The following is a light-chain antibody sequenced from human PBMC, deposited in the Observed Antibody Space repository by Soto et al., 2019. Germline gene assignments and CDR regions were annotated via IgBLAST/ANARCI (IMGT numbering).Light chain of an antibody. CDR2: GAS. J-gene: IGKJ4*01. Sequence: EIVLTQSPGTLSLSPGERATLSCSASQRVSSSFLAWYQQKPDQAPRLLIYGASSRATGIPDRFSGSGSGTDFTLTISRLEPEDFALYYCQQYSNSPRALTFGGGTKVELK. V-gene: IGKV3-20*01. CDR3: QQYSNSPRALT. CDR1: QRVSSSF.